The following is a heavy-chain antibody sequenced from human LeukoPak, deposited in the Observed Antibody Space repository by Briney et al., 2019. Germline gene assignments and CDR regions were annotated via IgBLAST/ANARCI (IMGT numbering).Heavy chain of an antibody. CDR2: ISGSGGIT. Sequence: GGSLRLSCAASGFTFSSCAMNWVRQAPGKGLEWVSGISGSGGITHYADSVRGRFTISRDNSKNTLYLQMNSLRAEDTAMYYCARDWMLFHRPDYWGQGTLVTVSS. D-gene: IGHD2-21*01. V-gene: IGHV3-23*01. J-gene: IGHJ4*02. CDR3: ARDWMLFHRPDY. CDR1: GFTFSSCA.